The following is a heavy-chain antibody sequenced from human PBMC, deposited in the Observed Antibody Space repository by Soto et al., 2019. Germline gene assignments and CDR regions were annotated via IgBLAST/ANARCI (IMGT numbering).Heavy chain of an antibody. J-gene: IGHJ4*02. Sequence: QVQLQESGPGLVKPSQTLSLTCTVSGGSIRSGAYYWSWIRQNPERGLEWIGYIFYSGSTFYNPSLKSRVTISVDTSKNQFSLNLTSVTAADTAVYYFARDRYSYGNDYWGQGTLVTVSS. CDR2: IFYSGST. D-gene: IGHD5-18*01. CDR3: ARDRYSYGNDY. CDR1: GGSIRSGAYY. V-gene: IGHV4-31*03.